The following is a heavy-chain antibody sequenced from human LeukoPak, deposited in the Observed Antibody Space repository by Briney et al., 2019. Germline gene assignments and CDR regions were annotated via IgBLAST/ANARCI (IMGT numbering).Heavy chain of an antibody. J-gene: IGHJ5*02. Sequence: SETLSLTCAVYGGSFSGYYWSWIRQPPGKGLEWIGEINHSGSTNYNPSLKSRVTISVDTSKNQFSLKLSSVTAADTAVYYCARATKRKQWLPPGSGRWFDPWGQGTLVTVSS. CDR2: INHSGST. V-gene: IGHV4-34*01. D-gene: IGHD6-19*01. CDR1: GGSFSGYY. CDR3: ARATKRKQWLPPGSGRWFDP.